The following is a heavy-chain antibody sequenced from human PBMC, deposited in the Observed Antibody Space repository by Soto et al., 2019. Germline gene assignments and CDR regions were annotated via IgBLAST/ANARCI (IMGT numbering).Heavy chain of an antibody. V-gene: IGHV4-59*01. CDR2: SYYSGST. Sequence: SETLSLTCTVSGGSISSYYWSWIRQPPGKGLEWIGYSYYSGSTNYNPSLKSRVTISVDTSKNQFSLKLSSVTAADTAVYYCARGTLTSYFDYWGQGTLVTVSS. CDR1: GGSISSYY. CDR3: ARGTLTSYFDY. J-gene: IGHJ4*02.